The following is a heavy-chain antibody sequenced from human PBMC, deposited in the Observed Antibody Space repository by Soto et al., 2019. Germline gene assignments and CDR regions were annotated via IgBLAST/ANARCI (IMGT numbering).Heavy chain of an antibody. CDR1: GYTFTSYY. Sequence: SVKVSFKASGYTFTSYYMHWVRQARGQGLEWLGGIVPIYRTADYAQKFQGRVTITADESTRTVYMELSSLKSQDTALYYCARDSGAKLSSSWGQGTLVTVSS. D-gene: IGHD6-13*01. CDR3: ARDSGAKLSSS. J-gene: IGHJ4*02. V-gene: IGHV1-69*13. CDR2: IVPIYRTA.